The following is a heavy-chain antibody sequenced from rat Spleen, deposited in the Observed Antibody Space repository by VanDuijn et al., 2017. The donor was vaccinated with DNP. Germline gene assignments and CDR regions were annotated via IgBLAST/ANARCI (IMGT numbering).Heavy chain of an antibody. CDR3: VRWNSGHFDY. CDR2: IKYDGGGT. J-gene: IGHJ2*01. CDR1: GFTFSDYY. Sequence: EVQLVESGGGLVQPGRSLKLSCVASGFTFSDYYMAWVRQAPTRGLELVAYIKYDGGGTKYADSVKGRFTISRDNAKNTLYLQMNILRSEDMATYYCVRWNSGHFDYWGQGVMVPVSS. V-gene: IGHV5-22*01. D-gene: IGHD4-3*01.